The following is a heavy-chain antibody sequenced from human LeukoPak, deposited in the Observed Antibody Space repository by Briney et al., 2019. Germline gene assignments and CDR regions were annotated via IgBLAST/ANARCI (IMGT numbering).Heavy chain of an antibody. Sequence: RASVKVSCKAFGYTFTSNYMHWVRQAPGQGPEWMGVISPSGGSTTYAQKFQGRVTITADKSTSTAYKELSSLRSEDTAVYYCARDKGKRGYSGYDLDYWGQGTLVTVSS. J-gene: IGHJ4*02. CDR3: ARDKGKRGYSGYDLDY. CDR1: GYTFTSNY. CDR2: ISPSGGST. D-gene: IGHD5-12*01. V-gene: IGHV1-46*01.